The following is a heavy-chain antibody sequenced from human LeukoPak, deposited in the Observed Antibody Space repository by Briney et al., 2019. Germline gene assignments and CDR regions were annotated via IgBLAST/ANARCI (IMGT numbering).Heavy chain of an antibody. CDR3: AKESDPSY. CDR1: GFTFNSYA. J-gene: IGHJ4*02. CDR2: ISGSGGTT. V-gene: IGHV3-23*01. Sequence: PGGSLRLSCAVSGFTFNSYAMSWVRQAPGRGLEWVSGISGSGGTTYYADSVKGRFTISRDNSRSTVYLQMNSLRAEDTAVYYCAKESDPSYWGQGTLVTVSS.